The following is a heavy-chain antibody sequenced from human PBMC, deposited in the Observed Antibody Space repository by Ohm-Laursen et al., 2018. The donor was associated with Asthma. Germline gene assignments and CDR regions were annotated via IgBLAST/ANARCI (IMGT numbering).Heavy chain of an antibody. D-gene: IGHD3-22*01. CDR3: ARGTFYYESTGYYFFDH. CDR1: GDSINSGNNY. Sequence: TLSLTCTVSGDSINSGNNYWSWIRQLPGKGLEWIGYIYYSGITYSNPSLRSRVSISVDTSKNQFSLKLSPVTAADTAVYYCARGTFYYESTGYYFFDHWGQGALVTVSS. J-gene: IGHJ4*02. V-gene: IGHV4-31*03. CDR2: IYYSGIT.